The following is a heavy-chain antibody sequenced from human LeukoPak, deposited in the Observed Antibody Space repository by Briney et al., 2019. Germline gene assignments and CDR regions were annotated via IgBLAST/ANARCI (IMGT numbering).Heavy chain of an antibody. CDR1: GFRFSSYA. CDR3: AKDERNWNYNLASQTYD. D-gene: IGHD1-7*01. CDR2: ISVSGVST. J-gene: IGHJ4*02. Sequence: GGSLRLSCGAWGFRFSSYAMGWVRQAPGKGVEGVAAISVSGVSTYYADSVKGRFTVSRDNSKNTLYLQMSSLRAEDTAVYYCAKDERNWNYNLASQTYDWGQGTLVTVTS. V-gene: IGHV3-23*01.